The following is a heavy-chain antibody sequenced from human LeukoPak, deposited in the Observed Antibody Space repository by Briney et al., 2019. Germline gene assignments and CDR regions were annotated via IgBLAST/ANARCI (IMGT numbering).Heavy chain of an antibody. Sequence: PSETLSLTCAVHGGSVSGYYWSWIRQPPGKGLEWIGEINHSGSTNYNPSLKSRVTISVDTSRNQFSLKLSSVTAADTAVYYCESGTQQQWSSFWGQGTLVTVSS. D-gene: IGHD3-10*01. V-gene: IGHV4-34*01. CDR1: GGSVSGYY. CDR2: INHSGST. J-gene: IGHJ4*02. CDR3: ESGTQQQWSSF.